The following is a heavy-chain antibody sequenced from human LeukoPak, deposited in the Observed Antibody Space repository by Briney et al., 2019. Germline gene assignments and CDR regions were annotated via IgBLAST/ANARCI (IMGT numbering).Heavy chain of an antibody. CDR1: GFTFSSYE. J-gene: IGHJ6*03. CDR3: VRGRTTVTTQQSRYMDV. CDR2: ISSSGSTI. Sequence: PGGSLRLSCAASGFTFSSYEMNWVRQAPGKGLEWVSYISSSGSTIYYADSVKGRFTISRDNSKNTLYLQMNSLRAEDTAVYHCVRGRTTVTTQQSRYMDVWGKGTTVTVSS. V-gene: IGHV3-48*03. D-gene: IGHD4-17*01.